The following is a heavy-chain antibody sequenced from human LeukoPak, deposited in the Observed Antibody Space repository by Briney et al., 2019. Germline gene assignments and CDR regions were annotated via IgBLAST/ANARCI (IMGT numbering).Heavy chain of an antibody. CDR2: ISYTGSNK. D-gene: IGHD3-10*02. J-gene: IGHJ4*02. CDR3: ARVFVGENFDY. V-gene: IGHV3-48*03. Sequence: PGGSLRLSCAASGFTFSSYEMNWVRQAPGKGLEWLSYISYTGSNKYYADSVKGRFTISRDNAKSSLYLQMNSLRAEDTAVYFCARVFVGENFDYWGQGTLVTVSS. CDR1: GFTFSSYE.